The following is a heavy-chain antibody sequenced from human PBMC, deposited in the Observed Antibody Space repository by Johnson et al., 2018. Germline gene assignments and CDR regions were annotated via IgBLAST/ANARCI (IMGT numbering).Heavy chain of an antibody. J-gene: IGHJ3*01. D-gene: IGHD3-22*01. CDR2: IYSGGST. CDR1: GFTVSSDY. Sequence: VQLVESGGGLVQPGGSLRLSCAASGFTVSSDYMSWVRQAPGKGLEWVSIIYSGGSTYYTDSVKGRFTISRDNSKNTLYLQMNSLRAEDTAVYYCARVTMIIVVTTNHGWGAFDVWGQGAMVTVSS. V-gene: IGHV3-66*02. CDR3: ARVTMIIVVTTNHGWGAFDV.